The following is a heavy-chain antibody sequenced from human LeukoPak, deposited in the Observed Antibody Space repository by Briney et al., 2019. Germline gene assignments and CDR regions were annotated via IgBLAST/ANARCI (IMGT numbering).Heavy chain of an antibody. V-gene: IGHV1-18*01. J-gene: IGHJ4*02. CDR3: ARHPDITIIRGADFDN. CDR2: ISPYNGNT. D-gene: IGHD3-10*01. Sequence: GASVKVSCKASGYTFTSYGISWVRQAPGQGLEWIGWISPYNGNTRYAQKLQGRVTMTTDTSTRIAYMELRSLRSDDTAVYYCARHPDITIIRGADFDNWGQGTLVTVSS. CDR1: GYTFTSYG.